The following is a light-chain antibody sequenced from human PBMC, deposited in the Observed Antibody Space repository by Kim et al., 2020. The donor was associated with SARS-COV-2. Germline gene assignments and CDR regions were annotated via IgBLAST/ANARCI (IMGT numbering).Light chain of an antibody. V-gene: IGLV3-19*01. Sequence: SSELTQDPAASVAIAQIDTIKSTRDRITCYYATRYQQKPGPAPLLVIYGKNNRPSWIRDRFSGSSSGNTACLTITGTQAVDEAEYYCNSRDSHDDVEFGG. CDR1: RITCYY. CDR2: GKN. J-gene: IGLJ2*01. CDR3: NSRDSHDDVE.